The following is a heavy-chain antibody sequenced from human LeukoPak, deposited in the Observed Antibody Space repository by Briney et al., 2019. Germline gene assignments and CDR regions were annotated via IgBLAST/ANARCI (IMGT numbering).Heavy chain of an antibody. CDR3: ARVGGSGPQGYYYMDA. V-gene: IGHV1-69*13. CDR2: IIPIFDTA. Sequence: GASVKVSCKASGGTFSSYAISWVRQAPGQGLEWMGGIIPIFDTATYAQRFQGRLTITADESTSTAYMELSSLRSEDTAVYYCARVGGSGPQGYYYMDAWGKGTTVTISS. J-gene: IGHJ6*03. D-gene: IGHD3-10*01. CDR1: GGTFSSYA.